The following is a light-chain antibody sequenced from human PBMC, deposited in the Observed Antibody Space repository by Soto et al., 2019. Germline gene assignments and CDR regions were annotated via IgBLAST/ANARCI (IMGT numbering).Light chain of an antibody. Sequence: DIQMTQSPSSLSASVGDRVTITCRASQSVNTYLHWYQQKAGQAPKLLIYAASSLESGVPSRFSGSGSGTEFTLTINSLQPDDFATYYCQQYNSYRITFGQGTRLEI. CDR2: AAS. V-gene: IGKV1-5*01. CDR3: QQYNSYRIT. CDR1: QSVNTY. J-gene: IGKJ5*01.